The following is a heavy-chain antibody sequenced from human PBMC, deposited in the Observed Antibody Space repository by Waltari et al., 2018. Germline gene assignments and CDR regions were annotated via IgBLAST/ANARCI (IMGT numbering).Heavy chain of an antibody. Sequence: QVQLVQSGAEVKKPGASVRVSCKASGYTFTNYAMHWVRQAPGQRLEWMGWINAGNGNTKYSQKCQGRVTSTSDTSANTAYMELNSLRSEDTAVYYCARGGTIFGVIINTHWFDPWGQGTLVTVSS. J-gene: IGHJ5*02. CDR1: GYTFTNYA. CDR2: INAGNGNT. CDR3: ARGGTIFGVIINTHWFDP. D-gene: IGHD3-3*01. V-gene: IGHV1-3*01.